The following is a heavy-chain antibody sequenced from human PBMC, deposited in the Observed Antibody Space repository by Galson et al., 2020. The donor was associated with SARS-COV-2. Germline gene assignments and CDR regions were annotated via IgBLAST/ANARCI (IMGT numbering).Heavy chain of an antibody. J-gene: IGHJ4*02. CDR2: ISYDGSNK. V-gene: IGHV3-30*04. D-gene: IGHD2-8*01. CDR1: GFTFSSYA. Sequence: GGSLRLSCAASGFTFSSYAMHWVRQAPGKGLEWVTVISYDGSNKYYADSVKGRFTISRDNSKKTLYLQMNSLRDEDTAVYYCARAGLGYCTNGVCYFDYWGQGTLVTVSS. CDR3: ARAGLGYCTNGVCYFDY.